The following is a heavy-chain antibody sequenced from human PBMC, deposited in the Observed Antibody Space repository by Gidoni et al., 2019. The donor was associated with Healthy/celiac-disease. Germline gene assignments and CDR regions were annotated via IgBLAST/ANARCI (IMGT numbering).Heavy chain of an antibody. CDR3: AREPILLWFGELLGAPDY. CDR1: GGSISSGRYY. V-gene: IGHV4-61*02. CDR2: IYTSGST. D-gene: IGHD3-10*01. Sequence: QVQLQESGPGLVKPSQTLSLTCTVSGGSISSGRYYWSWIRQPAGKGLEWIGRIYTSGSTNYNPSLKRRVTISVDTSKNQFSLKLSSVTAADTAVYYCAREPILLWFGELLGAPDYWGQGTLVTVSS. J-gene: IGHJ4*02.